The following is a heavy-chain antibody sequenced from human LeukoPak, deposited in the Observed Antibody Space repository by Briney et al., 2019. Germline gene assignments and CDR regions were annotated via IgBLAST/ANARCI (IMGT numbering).Heavy chain of an antibody. V-gene: IGHV4-59*12. CDR3: ARQGVATAIDY. Sequence: PSETLSLTCTVSGGSINSYYWSWIRQPPGKGLEWIGHMYYSGGTNYNPSLKSRVTMSVDTSKNLFALKLSSVTAADTAVYYCARQGVATAIDYWGQGTLVTVSS. CDR1: GGSINSYY. J-gene: IGHJ4*02. D-gene: IGHD2-21*02. CDR2: MYYSGGT.